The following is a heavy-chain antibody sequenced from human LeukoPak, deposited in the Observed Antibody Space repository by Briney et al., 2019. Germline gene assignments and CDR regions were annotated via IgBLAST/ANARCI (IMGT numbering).Heavy chain of an antibody. J-gene: IGHJ6*03. CDR2: IYYSGST. CDR1: GGSISSYY. V-gene: IGHV4-59*01. Sequence: SETLSLTCTVSGGSISSYYWSWIPQPPGKGLEWIGYIYYSGSTNYNPSLKSRITISVDTSKNQFSLKLSSVTAADTAVYHCARDLDTAMGSYYYYMDVWGKGTTVTVSS. CDR3: ARDLDTAMGSYYYYMDV. D-gene: IGHD5-18*01.